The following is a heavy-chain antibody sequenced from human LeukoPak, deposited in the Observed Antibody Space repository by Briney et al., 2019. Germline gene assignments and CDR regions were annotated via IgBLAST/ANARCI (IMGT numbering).Heavy chain of an antibody. J-gene: IGHJ4*02. CDR2: ITSSSTTM. Sequence: GGSLRLSCAASGFTFSSYSMIWVRQAPGKGLEWVSSITSSSTTMYYADSVKGRFTISRDNAKSSLFLQLNSLTEGDTAVYYCARDSLPMAVTGPFDHWGQGALVTVSS. V-gene: IGHV3-48*02. CDR3: ARDSLPMAVTGPFDH. D-gene: IGHD6-19*01. CDR1: GFTFSSYS.